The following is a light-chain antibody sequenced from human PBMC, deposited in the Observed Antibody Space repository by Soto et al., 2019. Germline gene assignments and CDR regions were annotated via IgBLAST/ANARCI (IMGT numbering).Light chain of an antibody. V-gene: IGKV1-9*01. CDR3: QQLYT. Sequence: DIQLTQSPPFLSASVGDRVTVSCRASQGMSSSLAWYQQKPGKAPKLLIYAVSTLQSGVPSRFSGSGSGTEFTLTLSSLQPEDFATYFCQQLYTFGGGTKVEFE. CDR2: AVS. CDR1: QGMSSS. J-gene: IGKJ4*01.